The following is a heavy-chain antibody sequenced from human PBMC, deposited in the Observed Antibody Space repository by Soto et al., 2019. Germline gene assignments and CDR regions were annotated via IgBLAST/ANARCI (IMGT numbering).Heavy chain of an antibody. J-gene: IGHJ5*02. CDR2: IYYSGST. CDR1: GGSISSGDYY. D-gene: IGHD1-20*01. Sequence: QVQLQESGPGLVKPSQTLSLTCTVSGGSISSGDYYWSWIRQPPGKGLEWIGYIYYSGSTYYNPSLKSRVTISVDTSKNQFSLKLSSVTAADTAVYYCARVYDWNDGEEQRVWFDPWGQGTLVTVSS. V-gene: IGHV4-30-4*01. CDR3: ARVYDWNDGEEQRVWFDP.